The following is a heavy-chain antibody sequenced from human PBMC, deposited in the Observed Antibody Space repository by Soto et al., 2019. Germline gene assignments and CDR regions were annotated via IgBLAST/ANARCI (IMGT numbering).Heavy chain of an antibody. V-gene: IGHV1-3*01. D-gene: IGHD5-18*01. J-gene: IGHJ4*02. CDR3: AXXPGYSYGYN. Sequence: GXXVKVSCKASGYTFTSYAMHWVRQAPGQRLEWMGWINAGNGNTKYSQKFQGRVTITRDTSASTAYMELSSLRSEDTAVYYCAXXPGYSYGYNWGQGTLVTVSS. CDR1: GYTFTSYA. CDR2: INAGNGNT.